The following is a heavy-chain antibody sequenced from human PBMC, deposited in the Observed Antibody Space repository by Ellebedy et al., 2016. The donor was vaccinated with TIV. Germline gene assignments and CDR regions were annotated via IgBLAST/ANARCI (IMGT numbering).Heavy chain of an antibody. D-gene: IGHD1-26*01. Sequence: GESLKISCAASGSSFGSYDMNWVRQAPGKGLEWVAVISGSGGSTYYADSVKGRFTISRDNAKNTVYLQMNRLRVEDTAVYYCAKRMGGTTWSIDYWGQGTLLSVSS. V-gene: IGHV3-23*01. CDR1: GSSFGSYD. CDR3: AKRMGGTTWSIDY. CDR2: ISGSGGST. J-gene: IGHJ4*02.